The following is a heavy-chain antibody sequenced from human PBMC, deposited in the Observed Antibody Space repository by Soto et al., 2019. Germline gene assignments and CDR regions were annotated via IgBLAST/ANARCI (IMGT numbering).Heavy chain of an antibody. CDR1: GDTFNFYS. D-gene: IGHD3-10*01. V-gene: IGHV1-69*02. Sequence: QVQLVQSGAEVKRPGSSVKVSCKASGDTFNFYSINWVRQAPGLGLEWLGRVNPIVSMSNYAQKFQGRVTMTAHKSTNTAYMELSSLRSEDTAIYYCASSYGSGYRAFDYGAQAALVTVSS. CDR3: ASSYGSGYRAFDY. J-gene: IGHJ4*02. CDR2: VNPIVSMS.